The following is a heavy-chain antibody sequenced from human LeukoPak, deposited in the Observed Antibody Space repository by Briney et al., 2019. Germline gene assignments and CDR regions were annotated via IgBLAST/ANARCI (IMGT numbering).Heavy chain of an antibody. V-gene: IGHV3-21*01. CDR3: ARTRGYSYGTFDY. Sequence: GGSLRLSCAASGFTFSSYSMNWVRQAPGKGLECVSSISSSSSYIYYADSVKGRFTISRDNAKNSLYLQMNSLRAEDTAVYYCARTRGYSYGTFDYWGQGTLVTVSS. CDR2: ISSSSSYI. D-gene: IGHD5-18*01. J-gene: IGHJ4*02. CDR1: GFTFSSYS.